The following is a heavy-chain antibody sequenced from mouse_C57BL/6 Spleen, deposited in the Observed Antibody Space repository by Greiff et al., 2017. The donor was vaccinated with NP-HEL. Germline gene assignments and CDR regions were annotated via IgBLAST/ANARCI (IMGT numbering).Heavy chain of an antibody. Sequence: EVQLQQSVAELVRPGASVKLSCTASGFNIKNTYMHWVKQRPEQGLEWIGRIDPANGNTKYAPKFQGKATITADTSSNTAYLQLSSLTSENTAIEFCALYSNYVRYAMDVWGQGTSVTVSS. J-gene: IGHJ4*01. CDR1: GFNIKNTY. V-gene: IGHV14-3*01. CDR3: ALYSNYVRYAMDV. D-gene: IGHD2-5*01. CDR2: IDPANGNT.